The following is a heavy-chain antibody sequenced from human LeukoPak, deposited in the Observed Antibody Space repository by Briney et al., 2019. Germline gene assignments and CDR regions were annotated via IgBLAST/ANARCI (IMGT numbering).Heavy chain of an antibody. V-gene: IGHV4-34*01. CDR3: ARGRLRYGY. D-gene: IGHD4-17*01. J-gene: IGHJ4*02. CDR2: INHSGST. Sequence: SETLSLTCAVYGGSFSGYDWSWIRQPPGKGLEWIGEINHSGSTNYNPSLKSRVTISVDTSKNQFSLKLSSVTAADTAVYYCARGRLRYGYWGQGTLVTVST. CDR1: GGSFSGYD.